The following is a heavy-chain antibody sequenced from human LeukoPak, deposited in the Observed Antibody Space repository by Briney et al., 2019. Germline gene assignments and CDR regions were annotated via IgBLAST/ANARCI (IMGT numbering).Heavy chain of an antibody. D-gene: IGHD4-11*01. CDR1: GFTLTTYT. V-gene: IGHV3-21*01. J-gene: IGHJ6*02. CDR3: ARDRLPVTPPYYYYYGMDV. Sequence: GGSLRLSCALSGFTLTTYTMIWVRQAPEKGVEGVSSISTTRSHIYYADSVKGRFTISRDNANNSLSLQMNSLRAEDTAVYYCARDRLPVTPPYYYYYGMDVWGQGTTVTVSS. CDR2: ISTTRSHI.